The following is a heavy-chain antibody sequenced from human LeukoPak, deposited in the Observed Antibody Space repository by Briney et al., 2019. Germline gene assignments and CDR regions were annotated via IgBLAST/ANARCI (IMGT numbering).Heavy chain of an antibody. CDR2: IWYDGSNK. D-gene: IGHD3-10*01. CDR1: GFTFSSYG. V-gene: IGHV3-33*01. J-gene: IGHJ3*02. CDR3: ARDDTKWGLWDYYGSGSYWDI. Sequence: GGSLRLSCAASGFTFSSYGMHWVRQAPGKGLEWVAVIWYDGSNKYYADSVKGRFTISRDNSKNTLYLQMNSLRAEDTAVYYCARDDTKWGLWDYYGSGSYWDIWGQGTMVTVSS.